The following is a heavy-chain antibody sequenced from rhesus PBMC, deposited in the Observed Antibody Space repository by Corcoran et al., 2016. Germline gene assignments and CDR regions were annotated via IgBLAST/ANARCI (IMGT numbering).Heavy chain of an antibody. Sequence: QVQLQQWGEGLVKPSETLSLTCAVYGDSISGYYYWSWIRPPPGKGLGRVGYIYGNSASTNYTPSLKNRVTISKDTSKNQFSLKLSSVTAADTAVYYCARGYCTSTTCWKEEYFEFWGQGALVTVSS. CDR3: ARGYCTSTTCWKEEYFEF. D-gene: IGHD2-2*01. CDR1: GDSISGYYY. V-gene: IGHV4-73*01. CDR2: IYGNSAST. J-gene: IGHJ1*01.